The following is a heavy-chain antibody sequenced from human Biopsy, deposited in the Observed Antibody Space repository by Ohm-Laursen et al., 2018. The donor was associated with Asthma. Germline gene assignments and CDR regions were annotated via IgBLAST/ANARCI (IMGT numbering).Heavy chain of an antibody. CDR2: ISSRGSNI. CDR3: ARGYSTSWYFGY. J-gene: IGHJ4*02. V-gene: IGHV3-11*01. CDR1: GFTFDDYA. Sequence: SLRFSCAVSGFTFDDYAMSWVRQAPGKGLEWVAYISSRGSNIFYADSVKGRFTISRDNAKKSLFLEMNSLTVEDTAVYFCARGYSTSWYFGYWGQGTLVTVSS. D-gene: IGHD6-13*01.